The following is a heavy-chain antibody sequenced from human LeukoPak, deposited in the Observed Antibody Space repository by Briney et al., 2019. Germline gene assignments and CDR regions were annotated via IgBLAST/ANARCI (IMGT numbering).Heavy chain of an antibody. CDR1: GGTFSSYA. Sequence: SVKVSCKAPGGTFSSYAISWVRQAPGQGLEWMGGIIPIFGTANYAQKFQGRVTITADESTSTAYMELSSLRSEDTAVYYCASSGNITIFGVVIEYYYYYGMDVWGQGTTVTVSS. D-gene: IGHD3-3*01. CDR3: ASSGNITIFGVVIEYYYYYGMDV. CDR2: IIPIFGTA. V-gene: IGHV1-69*13. J-gene: IGHJ6*02.